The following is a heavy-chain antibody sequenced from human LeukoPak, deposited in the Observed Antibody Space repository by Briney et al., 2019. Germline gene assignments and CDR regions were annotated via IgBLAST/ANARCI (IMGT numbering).Heavy chain of an antibody. CDR1: GYTFTGYY. Sequence: ASVKVSCKASGYTFTGYYMHWVRQAPGQGLERMGWINPNSGGTNYAQKFQGRVTMTRDTSISTAYMELSRLRSDDTAVYYCARDLGSYYYMDVWGKGTTVTVSS. V-gene: IGHV1-2*02. CDR2: INPNSGGT. D-gene: IGHD7-27*01. CDR3: ARDLGSYYYMDV. J-gene: IGHJ6*03.